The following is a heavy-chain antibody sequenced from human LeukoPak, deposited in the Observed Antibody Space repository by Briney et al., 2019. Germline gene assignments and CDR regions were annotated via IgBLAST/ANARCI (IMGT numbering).Heavy chain of an antibody. CDR3: AKDQSTVRRHRGGELNSPLRY. D-gene: IGHD4-11*01. CDR1: GLTFSSYA. J-gene: IGHJ4*02. Sequence: GGSLRLSCAASGLTFSSYAMSWVRQAPGKGLEWVSAISGSGGSTYYADSVKGRFTISRDNSKNMLYLQMNSLRAEDTAVYYCAKDQSTVRRHRGGELNSPLRYWGQGTLVTVSS. CDR2: ISGSGGST. V-gene: IGHV3-23*01.